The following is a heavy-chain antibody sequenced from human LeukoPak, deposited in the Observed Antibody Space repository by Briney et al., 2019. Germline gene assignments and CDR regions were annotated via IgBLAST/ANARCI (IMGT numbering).Heavy chain of an antibody. J-gene: IGHJ5*02. CDR3: ARDLRPSSGWFDP. CDR1: GYTFTAYY. D-gene: IGHD2-2*01. V-gene: IGHV1-2*02. CDR2: INPNSGGT. Sequence: ASVKVSCKASGYTFTAYYMHWVRQAPGQGLEWMGWINPNSGGTNYAQKFQDRVIMTRDTSISTAYMELSRLRSDDTAVYYCARDLRPSSGWFDPWGQGTLVTVSS.